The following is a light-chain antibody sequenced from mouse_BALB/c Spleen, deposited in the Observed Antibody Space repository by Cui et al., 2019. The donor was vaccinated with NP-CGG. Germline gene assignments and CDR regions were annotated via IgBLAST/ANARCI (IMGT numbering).Light chain of an antibody. CDR1: TGAVTTSNY. CDR3: ALWYSNHWV. V-gene: IGLV1*01. J-gene: IGLJ1*01. CDR2: GTN. Sequence: QAVTKEAAVTTTSPGETVTLTCRSSTGAVTTSNYANWVQEKPDHLFTGLIGGTNNRTPGVPARFSGSLIGDKAALTITGAQTEDEAIYFCALWYSNHWVFGGGTKLTVL.